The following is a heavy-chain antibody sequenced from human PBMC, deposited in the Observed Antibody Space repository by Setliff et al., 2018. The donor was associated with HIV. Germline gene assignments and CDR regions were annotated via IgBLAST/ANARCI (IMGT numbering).Heavy chain of an antibody. CDR1: GVSITNGTFY. D-gene: IGHD3-10*01. CDR2: IAKTGST. Sequence: SETLSLTCTVSGVSITNGTFYWHWIRQPAGKGLEWIGRIAKTGSTNYNPSLKSRLTISMDTSKNQFSRKLNSVTAADTAVYYCARDGPLEGSYRYYYYYMDVWGKGTTVTVSS. V-gene: IGHV4-61*02. CDR3: ARDGPLEGSYRYYYYYMDV. J-gene: IGHJ6*03.